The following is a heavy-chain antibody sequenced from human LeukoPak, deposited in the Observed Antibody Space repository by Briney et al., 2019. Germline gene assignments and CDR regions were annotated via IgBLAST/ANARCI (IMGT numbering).Heavy chain of an antibody. J-gene: IGHJ5*02. D-gene: IGHD2-15*01. CDR3: ARGFVVVVAATHNWFDP. V-gene: IGHV1-3*01. CDR1: GGTFSNYP. CDR2: INAGNGNT. Sequence: ASVKVSCKASGGTFSNYPISWVRQAPGQGLEWMGWINAGNGNTKYAQKFQGRVTITRDTSATTAYMELSSLRSEDTAVYYCARGFVVVVAATHNWFDPWGQGTLLTVSS.